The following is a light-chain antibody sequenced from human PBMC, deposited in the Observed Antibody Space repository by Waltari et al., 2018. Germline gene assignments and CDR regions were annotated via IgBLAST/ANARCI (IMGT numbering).Light chain of an antibody. CDR2: GAS. V-gene: IGKV3-15*01. CDR3: QQYNDWPLP. J-gene: IGKJ5*01. Sequence: EIVMTQSPATLSVSPGERATLSCRASQSVSRNVAWYQQKPGQAPRLLIYGASTRATVIPAMFSGSGSGTEFTLTISSLQSEDFAVYYCQQYNDWPLPFGQGTRLDIK. CDR1: QSVSRN.